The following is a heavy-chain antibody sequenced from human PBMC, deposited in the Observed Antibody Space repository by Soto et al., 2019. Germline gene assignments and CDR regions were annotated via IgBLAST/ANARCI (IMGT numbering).Heavy chain of an antibody. CDR1: GFTFSTYE. CDR2: ISSSGSTI. CDR3: ARDQAAGSFFPYYYGMDV. V-gene: IGHV3-48*03. Sequence: EVQLVESGGGLVQPGGSLRLSCAASGFTFSTYEMNWVRQAPGKGLEWVSYISSSGSTIYYADSVKGRFTISRDNATNSLYLQMNSLRAEDTAVYYCARDQAAGSFFPYYYGMDVWGQGTTVTVSS. J-gene: IGHJ6*02. D-gene: IGHD6-13*01.